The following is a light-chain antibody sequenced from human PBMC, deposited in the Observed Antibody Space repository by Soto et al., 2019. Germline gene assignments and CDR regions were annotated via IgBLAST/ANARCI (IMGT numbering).Light chain of an antibody. J-gene: IGLJ1*01. Sequence: QSVLTQPPSASGSPGQSVTISCIGTSSDVGRYNYVSCYQHHPGKAPKLIIYEVTKRPSGVPDRFSGSKSGNTASLTVSGLQADDDADYYCNSYVGSNNYVFGTGTKVTVL. CDR1: SSDVGRYNY. CDR3: NSYVGSNNYV. CDR2: EVT. V-gene: IGLV2-8*01.